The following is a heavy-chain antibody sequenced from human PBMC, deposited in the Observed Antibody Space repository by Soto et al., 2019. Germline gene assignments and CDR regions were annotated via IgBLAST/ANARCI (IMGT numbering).Heavy chain of an antibody. V-gene: IGHV4-59*01. CDR2: MSYSGST. J-gene: IGHJ5*02. Sequence: PSETLSLTCTVSGGSISRNYWSWIRQPPGKGLEWIGYMSYSGSTNYNPSLKSRVTISGDTSKNQFSLRLTSVTAADTAVYYCARGGWPTFYDNCFDPWGQGTLVTVSS. CDR3: ARGGWPTFYDNCFDP. D-gene: IGHD3-16*01. CDR1: GGSISRNY.